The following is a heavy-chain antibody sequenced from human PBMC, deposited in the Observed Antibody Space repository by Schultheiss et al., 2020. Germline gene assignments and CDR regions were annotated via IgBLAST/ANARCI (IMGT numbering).Heavy chain of an antibody. CDR2: IYYSGST. CDR1: GGSISSYY. V-gene: IGHV4-59*12. Sequence: SETLSLTCSVSGGSISSYYWSWIRQPPGKGLEWIGYIYYSGSTNYNPSLKSRVTISVDTSKNQFSLKLSSVTAADTAVYYCARGGKDIVVVPAAHIYYYYGMDVWGQGTTVTVSS. CDR3: ARGGKDIVVVPAAHIYYYYGMDV. J-gene: IGHJ6*02. D-gene: IGHD2-2*01.